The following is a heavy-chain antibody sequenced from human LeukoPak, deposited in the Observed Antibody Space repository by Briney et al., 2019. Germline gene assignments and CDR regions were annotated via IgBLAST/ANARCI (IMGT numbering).Heavy chain of an antibody. CDR1: GDPISSHSDYK. CDR3: AREYSGSDY. J-gene: IGHJ4*02. V-gene: IGHV4-61*01. Sequence: SETLSLTCTVSGDPISSHSDYKWTWIRQPPGKGLEWIGYSYHIGSTNYNPSLKSRVTISVDTSKNQFSLKLTSLTAADTAIYYCAREYSGSDYWGQGTLVTVSS. D-gene: IGHD5-12*01. CDR2: SYHIGST.